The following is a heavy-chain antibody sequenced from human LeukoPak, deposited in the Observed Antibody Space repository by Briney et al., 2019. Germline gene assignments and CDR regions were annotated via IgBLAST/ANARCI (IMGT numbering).Heavy chain of an antibody. CDR3: ARSGRDYDILTGYYSGYFDY. Sequence: GGSLRLSCAASGFTFSNYAMSWVRQAPGKGLERVSAISGSASSTYHADSVKGRFTISRDNSKNTLYLQMNSLRAEDTAVYYCARSGRDYDILTGYYSGYFDYWGQGTLVTVSS. V-gene: IGHV3-23*01. D-gene: IGHD3-9*01. CDR2: ISGSASST. J-gene: IGHJ4*02. CDR1: GFTFSNYA.